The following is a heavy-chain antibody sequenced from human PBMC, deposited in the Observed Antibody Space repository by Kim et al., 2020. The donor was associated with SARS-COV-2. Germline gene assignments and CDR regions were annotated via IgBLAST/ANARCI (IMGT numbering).Heavy chain of an antibody. J-gene: IGHJ4*02. CDR2: VNAANDET. CDR1: GYTFKSYP. Sequence: ASVKVSCKAYGYTFKSYPIHWLRQAPGQRPEWMGWVNAANDETKYSQKFQGRVTITRDTSANTAYMELSRLTTKDTAIYYCARDMDPTVYDYWGQGTLFT. V-gene: IGHV1-3*01. D-gene: IGHD4-4*01. CDR3: ARDMDPTVYDY.